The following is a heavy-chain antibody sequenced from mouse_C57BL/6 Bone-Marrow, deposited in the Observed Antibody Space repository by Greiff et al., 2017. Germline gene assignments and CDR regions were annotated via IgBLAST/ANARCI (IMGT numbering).Heavy chain of an antibody. CDR1: GYTFTSYW. V-gene: IGHV1-59*01. D-gene: IGHD2-1*01. CDR2: IDPSDSYT. J-gene: IGHJ3*01. CDR3: ASRDIYYGNYGFAY. Sequence: VQLQQPGAELVRPGTSVKLSCKASGYTFTSYWMHWVKQRPGQGLEWIGVIDPSDSYTNYNQKFKGKATLTVDTSSSTAYMQLSSLTSEDSAVYYCASRDIYYGNYGFAYWGQGTLVTVSA.